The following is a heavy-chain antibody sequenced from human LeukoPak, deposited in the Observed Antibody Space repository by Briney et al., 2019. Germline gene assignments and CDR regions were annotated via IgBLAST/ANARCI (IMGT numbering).Heavy chain of an antibody. D-gene: IGHD6-19*01. J-gene: IGHJ4*02. V-gene: IGHV4-30-4*01. Sequence: ASETLSLTCTVSGGSISSGDYYWSWIRQPPGKGLEWIGYIYYSGSTYYNPSLKSRVTISVDTSKNQFSLNLSSVTAADTAVYYCVRAGGGTAPPPDYWGQGTLVTVSS. CDR2: IYYSGST. CDR3: VRAGGGTAPPPDY. CDR1: GGSISSGDYY.